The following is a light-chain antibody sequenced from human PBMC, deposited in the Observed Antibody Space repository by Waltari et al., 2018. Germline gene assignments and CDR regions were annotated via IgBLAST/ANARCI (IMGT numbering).Light chain of an antibody. CDR2: KAS. Sequence: DIQITQSPPTLSASVGDRVTVTCRASQSISIWLAWYQQKPGKAPNLLIYKASTLDSGVPSRFSGSASGTEFTLTISSLQAEDFGTYYCQQYSSFPLSFGGGTNIVIK. V-gene: IGKV1-5*03. CDR3: QQYSSFPLS. J-gene: IGKJ4*01. CDR1: QSISIW.